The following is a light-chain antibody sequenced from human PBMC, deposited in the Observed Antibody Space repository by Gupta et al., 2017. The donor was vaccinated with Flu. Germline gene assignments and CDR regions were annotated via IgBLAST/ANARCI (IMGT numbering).Light chain of an antibody. CDR3: QQRNSYPFT. V-gene: IGKV1-9*01. Sequence: PFLFAAVGDRVTITVRVSNGISRYLAWWQQKPRKASKLLMYAAATLERGVAPRFSGSGFGTEFTITISIMQHEDFVTYYCQQRNSYPFTFGPGTKVEIK. J-gene: IGKJ3*01. CDR2: AAA. CDR1: NGISRY.